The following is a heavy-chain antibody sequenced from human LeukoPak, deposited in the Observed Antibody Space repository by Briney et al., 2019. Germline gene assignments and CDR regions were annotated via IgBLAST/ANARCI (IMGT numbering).Heavy chain of an antibody. CDR3: ARGMMTSRGGFRY. CDR1: GGSFSGYY. J-gene: IGHJ4*02. Sequence: PSETLSLTCAVYGGSFSGYYWSWIRQPPGKGLEWIGEINHSGSTNYNPSLKSRVTISVDTSKTQFSLKLSSVTAADTAVYYCARGMMTSRGGFRYWGQGTLVTVSS. CDR2: INHSGST. V-gene: IGHV4-34*01. D-gene: IGHD2-21*02.